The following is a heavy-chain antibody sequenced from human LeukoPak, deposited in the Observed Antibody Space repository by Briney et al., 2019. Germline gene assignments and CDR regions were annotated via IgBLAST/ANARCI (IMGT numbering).Heavy chain of an antibody. J-gene: IGHJ4*02. V-gene: IGHV1-24*01. D-gene: IGHD3-22*01. Sequence: GASVKVSCKVSGYTLTELSMHWVRQAPGKGLEWMGGFDPEDGETIYAQKFQGRVTMTEDTSTDTAYMELSSLRSEDTAVYYCATGVPYDSSGYYYLDYWGQGTLVTVSS. CDR3: ATGVPYDSSGYYYLDY. CDR2: FDPEDGET. CDR1: GYTLTELS.